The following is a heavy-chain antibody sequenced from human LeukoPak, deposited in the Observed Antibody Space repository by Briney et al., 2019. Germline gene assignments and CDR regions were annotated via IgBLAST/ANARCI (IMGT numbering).Heavy chain of an antibody. V-gene: IGHV3-21*01. J-gene: IGHJ3*02. CDR2: ISSSSSYI. CDR1: GFSFSSYS. D-gene: IGHD4-23*01. CDR3: AGTVVSAEAFDI. Sequence: RPGGSLRLSCEASGFSFSSYSINWVRQSPGKGLEWVSSISSSSSYIYHADSVKGRFTISRDNAKNSLYLQMNSLRAEDTAVYYCAGTVVSAEAFDIWGQGTMVTVSS.